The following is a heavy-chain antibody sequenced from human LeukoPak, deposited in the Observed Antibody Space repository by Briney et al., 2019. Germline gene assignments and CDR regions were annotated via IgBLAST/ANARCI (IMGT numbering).Heavy chain of an antibody. CDR2: IIPILGIA. CDR3: ARDYYDSSGYYNTLDY. D-gene: IGHD3-22*01. CDR1: GYTFTSYA. Sequence: SVKVSCKASGYTFTSYAMNWVRQAPGQGLEWMGRIIPILGIANYAQKFQGRVTITADKSTSTAYMELSSLRSEDTAVYYCARDYYDSSGYYNTLDYWGQGTLVTVSS. J-gene: IGHJ4*02. V-gene: IGHV1-69*04.